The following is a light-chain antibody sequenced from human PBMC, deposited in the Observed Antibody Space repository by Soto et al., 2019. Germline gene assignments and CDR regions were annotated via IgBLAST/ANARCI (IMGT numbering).Light chain of an antibody. V-gene: IGLV2-23*03. CDR1: SSDVGSYNL. CDR3: CSYAGSTTFLYV. J-gene: IGLJ1*01. Sequence: QSDLTQPASVSGSPGQSITISCTGTSSDVGSYNLVSWYQQHPGKAPQLMIYEGSKRPSGVSNRFSGSKSGNTASLTISGLQAEDEADYYCCSYAGSTTFLYVFGTGTKLTVL. CDR2: EGS.